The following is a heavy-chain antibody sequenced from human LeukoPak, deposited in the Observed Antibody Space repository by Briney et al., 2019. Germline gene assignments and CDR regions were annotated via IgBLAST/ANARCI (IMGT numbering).Heavy chain of an antibody. V-gene: IGHV3-11*01. Sequence: GGSLRLSCAASNFVFRDYYMSWVRQAPGKGLQWVSYISSGGDSIYYADSVRGRFTISRDNAKNSLYLQMNSLRADDTAVYYCAREMDGEYGSGTFYDLWGQGNMVTVSS. J-gene: IGHJ5*02. CDR1: NFVFRDYY. CDR2: ISSGGDSI. D-gene: IGHD3-10*01. CDR3: AREMDGEYGSGTFYDL.